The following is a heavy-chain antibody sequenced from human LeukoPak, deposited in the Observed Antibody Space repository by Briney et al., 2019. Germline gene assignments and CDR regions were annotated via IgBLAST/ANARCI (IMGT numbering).Heavy chain of an antibody. CDR1: GFPFSSYG. J-gene: IGHJ4*02. Sequence: GGSLRLSRTGSGFPFSSYGMHWVRQTPGRGLERVAFMRYDGKTEYYADSVKGRFTIAREDSHSTVHLHMKDLRPDDAAVYFCAKDLNTVVMQYFDSWGQGTLVSVSS. D-gene: IGHD2-21*01. CDR2: MRYDGKTE. V-gene: IGHV3-30*02. CDR3: AKDLNTVVMQYFDS.